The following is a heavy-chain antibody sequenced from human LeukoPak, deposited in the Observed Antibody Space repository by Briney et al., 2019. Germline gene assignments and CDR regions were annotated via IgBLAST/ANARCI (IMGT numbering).Heavy chain of an antibody. CDR2: IIPIFGTA. Sequence: ASVKVSCKASGYTFTSYGISWVRQAPGQGLEWMGGIIPIFGTANYAQKFQGRVTITADESTSTAYMELSSLRSEDTAVYYCARIGYCSSTSCYRFDYWGQGTLVTVSS. V-gene: IGHV1-69*13. J-gene: IGHJ4*02. CDR3: ARIGYCSSTSCYRFDY. CDR1: GYTFTSYG. D-gene: IGHD2-2*02.